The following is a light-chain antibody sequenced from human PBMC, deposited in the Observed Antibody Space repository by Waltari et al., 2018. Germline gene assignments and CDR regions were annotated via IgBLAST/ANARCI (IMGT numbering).Light chain of an antibody. CDR1: SSNTGRAI. CDR2: TNH. Sequence: QSVLTQSPSASGTSGQRVTISCAGSSSNTGRAIVNCYRHLPGTAPKLLIYTNHQRPSGVPDRFSGSKSGTSASLAISGLQSEDEADYYCAAWDDSLNGVVFGGGTKLSVL. J-gene: IGLJ2*01. V-gene: IGLV1-44*01. CDR3: AAWDDSLNGVV.